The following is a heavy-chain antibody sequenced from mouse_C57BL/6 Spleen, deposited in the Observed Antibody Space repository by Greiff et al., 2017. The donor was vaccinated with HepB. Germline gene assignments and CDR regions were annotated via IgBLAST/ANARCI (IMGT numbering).Heavy chain of an antibody. CDR2: IDPETGGT. V-gene: IGHV1-15*01. J-gene: IGHJ4*01. CDR3: TTITTVVATGYYYAMDY. D-gene: IGHD1-1*01. CDR1: GYTFTDYE. Sequence: VQLQQSGAELVRPGASVTLSCKASGYTFTDYEMHWVKQTPVHGLEWIGAIDPETGGTAYNQKFKGKAILTADKSSSSAYMELRSLTSEDSAVYYCTTITTVVATGYYYAMDYWGQGTSVTVSS.